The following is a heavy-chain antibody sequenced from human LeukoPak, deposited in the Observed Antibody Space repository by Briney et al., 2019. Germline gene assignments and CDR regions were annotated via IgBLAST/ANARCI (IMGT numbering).Heavy chain of an antibody. CDR2: ISSNGGST. D-gene: IGHD2-15*01. V-gene: IGHV3-64*01. J-gene: IGHJ4*02. CDR3: ARDRCSGGSCQYYFDY. CDR1: GFTFSSYA. Sequence: GGSLRLSCAASGFTFSSYAMHWVRQAPGKGLEYVSAISSNGGSTYYANSVKGRFTISRDNSKNTLYLQMGSLRAEDMAEYYCARDRCSGGSCQYYFDYWGQGTLVTVSS.